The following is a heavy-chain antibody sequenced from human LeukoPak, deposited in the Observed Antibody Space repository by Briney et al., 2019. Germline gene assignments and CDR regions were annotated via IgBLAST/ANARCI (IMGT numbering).Heavy chain of an antibody. CDR2: ISGSGGST. D-gene: IGHD5-24*01. V-gene: IGHV3-23*01. Sequence: GGSLRLSCAASGFTFSSYGMSWVRQAPGKGLEWVSGISGSGGSTYYADSVKGRFTISRDNAKNSLYLQMNSLRVEDTAVYYCARARMATGYSTDAFDIWGQGTMVTVSS. J-gene: IGHJ3*02. CDR1: GFTFSSYG. CDR3: ARARMATGYSTDAFDI.